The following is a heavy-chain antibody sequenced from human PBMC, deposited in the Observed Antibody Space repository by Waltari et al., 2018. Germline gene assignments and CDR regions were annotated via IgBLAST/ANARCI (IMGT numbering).Heavy chain of an antibody. CDR1: GGSISSYY. D-gene: IGHD4-4*01. J-gene: IGHJ4*02. V-gene: IGHV4-59*12. Sequence: QVQLQESGPGLVKPSETLSLTCTVSGGSISSYYWSWIRQPPGKGLEWIGYIYYSGSTNYNPSLKSRVTISVDTSKNQFSLKLSAVTAADTAVYYCAKEDDYSNYFDYWGQGTLVTVSS. CDR3: AKEDDYSNYFDY. CDR2: IYYSGST.